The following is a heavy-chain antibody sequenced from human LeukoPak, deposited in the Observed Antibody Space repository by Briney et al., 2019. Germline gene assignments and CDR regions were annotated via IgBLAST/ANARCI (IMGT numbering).Heavy chain of an antibody. CDR3: ARHGSANLDY. Sequence: SETLPLTCAVYGGSFSGYSWSWIRQPPGKGLEWIGEINYSGSTKYNPSLKSRVTISVDTSKNQFSLKLNSVTAADTAVYYCARHGSANLDYWGQGTLVTVSS. D-gene: IGHD4/OR15-4a*01. CDR1: GGSFSGYS. J-gene: IGHJ4*02. CDR2: INYSGST. V-gene: IGHV4-34*01.